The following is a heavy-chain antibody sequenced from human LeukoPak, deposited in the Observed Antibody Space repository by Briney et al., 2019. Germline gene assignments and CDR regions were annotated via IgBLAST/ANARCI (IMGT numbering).Heavy chain of an antibody. CDR2: IYYSGST. Sequence: PSQTLSLTCTVSAGSISSGGYYWSWIRQHPGEGLEWIGNIYYSGSTYYNPSLKSRLTISVDTSKNQFSLKLSSVTAADTAVYYCARRRGDFWSDYYAFDSWGQGTLVTISS. CDR3: ARRRGDFWSDYYAFDS. J-gene: IGHJ4*02. CDR1: AGSISSGGYY. V-gene: IGHV4-31*03. D-gene: IGHD3-3*01.